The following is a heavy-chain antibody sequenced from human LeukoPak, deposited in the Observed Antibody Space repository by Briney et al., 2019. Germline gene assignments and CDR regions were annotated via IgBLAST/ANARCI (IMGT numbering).Heavy chain of an antibody. D-gene: IGHD2-15*01. CDR1: GFTFSNYA. V-gene: IGHV3-23*01. CDR2: ISGSGGST. J-gene: IGHJ4*02. CDR3: AKGGRRYCSGGSCYHPFDY. Sequence: PGGFLRLSCAASGFTFSNYAMNWVRQAPGKGLEWVSAISGSGGSTYYADSVKGRFTISRDNSKNTLYLQMNSLTAEDTAVYYCAKGGRRYCSGGSCYHPFDYWGQGTLVTVSS.